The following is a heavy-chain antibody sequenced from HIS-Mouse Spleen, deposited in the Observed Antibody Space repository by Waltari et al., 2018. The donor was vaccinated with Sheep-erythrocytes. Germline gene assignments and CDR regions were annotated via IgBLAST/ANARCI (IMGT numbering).Heavy chain of an antibody. CDR1: GYTFTGYY. J-gene: IGHJ3*02. V-gene: IGHV1-2*02. CDR2: INPNSGGT. Sequence: QVQLVQSGAEVKKPGASVKVSCKVSGYTFTGYYLHLVRQAPGQGLEWMGWINPNSGGTNYAQKFQGRVTMTRDTSISTAYMELSRLRSDDTAVYYCARGYYDFWSGSALGAFDIWGQGTMVTVSS. CDR3: ARGYYDFWSGSALGAFDI. D-gene: IGHD3-3*01.